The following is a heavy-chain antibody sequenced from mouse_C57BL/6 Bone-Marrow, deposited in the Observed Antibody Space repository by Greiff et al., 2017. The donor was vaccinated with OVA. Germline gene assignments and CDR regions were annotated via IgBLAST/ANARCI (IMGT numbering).Heavy chain of an antibody. CDR1: GYTFTSYW. CDR2: IDPSDSYT. V-gene: IGHV1-50*01. D-gene: IGHD2-3*01. CDR3: ARGGDGYYEN. Sequence: VQGVESGAELVKPGASVKLSCKASGYTFTSYWMQWVKQRPGQGLEWIGEIDPSDSYTNYNQKFKGKATLTVDTSSSTAYMQLSSLTSEDSAVYYCARGGDGYYENWGQGTTLTVSS. J-gene: IGHJ2*01.